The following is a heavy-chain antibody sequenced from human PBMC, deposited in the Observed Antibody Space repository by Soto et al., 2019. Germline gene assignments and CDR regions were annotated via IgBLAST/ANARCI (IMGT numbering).Heavy chain of an antibody. V-gene: IGHV4-39*01. Sequence: SETLSLTCTVSGGSISSSSYYWGWIRQPPGKGLEWIGSIYYSGSTYYNPSLKSRVTISVDTSKNQFSLKLSSVTAADTAVYYCLLLTGYYIDYWGQGTLVTVSS. CDR3: LLLTGYYIDY. CDR2: IYYSGST. D-gene: IGHD3-9*01. CDR1: GGSISSSSYY. J-gene: IGHJ4*02.